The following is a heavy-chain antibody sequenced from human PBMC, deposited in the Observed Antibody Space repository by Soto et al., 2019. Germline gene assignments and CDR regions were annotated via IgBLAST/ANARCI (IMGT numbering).Heavy chain of an antibody. Sequence: GGSQRLSCAPSGFTFRSYARSWVRQAPGKELEWVSAISGSGGSTYYADSVKGRFTISRDNSKNTLYLQMNSLRAEDTAVYYCAKAADWFWSGGPIDYYYYYMDVWGKGTTVTVSS. CDR2: ISGSGGST. V-gene: IGHV3-23*01. J-gene: IGHJ6*03. CDR1: GFTFRSYA. D-gene: IGHD3-3*01. CDR3: AKAADWFWSGGPIDYYYYYMDV.